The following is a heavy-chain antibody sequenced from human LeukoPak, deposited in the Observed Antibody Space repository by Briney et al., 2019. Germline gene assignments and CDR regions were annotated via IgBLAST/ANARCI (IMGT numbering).Heavy chain of an antibody. J-gene: IGHJ3*02. V-gene: IGHV4-59*01. D-gene: IGHD2-2*02. Sequence: SETLSLTCTVDGGSISSDYWSWIRQPPGKGLECNTYIYYSGSTNYNPSLKSRVTISVDTSKNQFSLKLSSVTAADTAVYYCARGWDIVVVPAAIRGAGAFDIWGQGTMVTVSS. CDR3: ARGWDIVVVPAAIRGAGAFDI. CDR2: IYYSGST. CDR1: GGSISSDY.